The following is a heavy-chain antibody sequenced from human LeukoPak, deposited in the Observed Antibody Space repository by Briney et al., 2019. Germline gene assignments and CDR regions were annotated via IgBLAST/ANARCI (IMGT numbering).Heavy chain of an antibody. CDR2: INPNSGGT. D-gene: IGHD3-10*01. Sequence: ASVKVSCKASGYTFTGYYMHWVRQAPGQGLEWMGWINPNSGGTNYAQKFQGRVTITADESTSTAYMELSSLRSEDTAVYYCARALITMVRGSYYYMDVWGKGTTVTISS. V-gene: IGHV1-2*02. J-gene: IGHJ6*03. CDR3: ARALITMVRGSYYYMDV. CDR1: GYTFTGYY.